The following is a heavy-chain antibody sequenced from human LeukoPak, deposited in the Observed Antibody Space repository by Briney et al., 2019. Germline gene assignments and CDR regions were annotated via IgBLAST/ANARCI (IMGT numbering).Heavy chain of an antibody. CDR3: ARSPARGYDILTGYNDY. CDR2: ISGYNGNT. V-gene: IGHV1-18*01. Sequence: ASVKVSCKASGYTLTAYTISWVRQAPGQGLEWMGWISGYNGNTNYAQKVQGRVTMTTDTSTSTAYIELRSLRSDDTAVYYCARSPARGYDILTGYNDYWGQGTLVTVSS. CDR1: GYTLTAYT. D-gene: IGHD3-9*01. J-gene: IGHJ4*02.